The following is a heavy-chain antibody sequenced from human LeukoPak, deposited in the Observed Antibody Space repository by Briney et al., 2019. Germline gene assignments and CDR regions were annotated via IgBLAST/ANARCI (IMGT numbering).Heavy chain of an antibody. CDR3: ARVHPSGYCSSTSCYGSFDY. CDR1: GFSFNNYW. D-gene: IGHD2-2*01. Sequence: PGGSLRLSCAASGFSFNNYWMSWVRQAPGKGLEWVGHIKPDGSDQTYADSVKGRFTISRDNAKNTLYLQMNSLRAEDTAVYYCARVHPSGYCSSTSCYGSFDYWGQGTLVTVSS. J-gene: IGHJ4*02. V-gene: IGHV3-7*02. CDR2: IKPDGSDQ.